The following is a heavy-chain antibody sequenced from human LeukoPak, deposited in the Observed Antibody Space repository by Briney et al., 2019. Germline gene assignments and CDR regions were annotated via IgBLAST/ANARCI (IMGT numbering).Heavy chain of an antibody. J-gene: IGHJ4*02. CDR3: ARDRYYYGSGSLHLDY. CDR2: IYYSGST. CDR1: GGSISSYY. D-gene: IGHD3-10*01. V-gene: IGHV4-59*12. Sequence: PSETLSLTCTVSGGSISSYYWSWLRQPPGKGLEWIGYIYYSGSTNYNPSLKSRVTISVDTSKNQFSLKLSSVTAADTAVYYCARDRYYYGSGSLHLDYWGQGTLVTVPS.